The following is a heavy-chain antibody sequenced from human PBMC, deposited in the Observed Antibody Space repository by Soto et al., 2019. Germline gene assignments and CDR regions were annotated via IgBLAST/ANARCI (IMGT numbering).Heavy chain of an antibody. D-gene: IGHD2-15*01. CDR2: IYYSGST. J-gene: IGHJ4*02. CDR1: GGSISSYY. V-gene: IGHV4-59*01. Sequence: SETLSLTCTVSGGSISSYYWSWIRQPPGKGLEWIGYIYYSGSTNYNPSLKSRVTISVDTSKNQFSLKLSSVTAADTAVYYCARDGGYCSGGSCQADYWGQGTLVTVSS. CDR3: ARDGGYCSGGSCQADY.